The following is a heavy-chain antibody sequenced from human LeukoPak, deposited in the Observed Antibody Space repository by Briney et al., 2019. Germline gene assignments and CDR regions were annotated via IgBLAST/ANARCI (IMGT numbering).Heavy chain of an antibody. D-gene: IGHD3-3*01. CDR1: GYSISSGSY. J-gene: IGHJ5*02. V-gene: IGHV4-38-2*02. CDR2: LSHNGST. Sequence: SETLSLTCTVSGYSISSGSYWDWIRQPPGKGLEWIGSLSHNGSTYYNPSLKSRVTIGVDTSKSQFSLKLRSVTAADTAVYYCARRLPGGGITIFGVITGGWFDPRGPGTLVTVSS. CDR3: ARRLPGGGITIFGVITGGWFDP.